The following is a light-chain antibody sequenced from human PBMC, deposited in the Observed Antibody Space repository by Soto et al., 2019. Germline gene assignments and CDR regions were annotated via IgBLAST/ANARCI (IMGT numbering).Light chain of an antibody. Sequence: QAVVPKEPSLTVSPGGSVTLTCASSTGPVTSDYYPNWFQQKPGQAPRALIYSTTKKHSWTPARFSGSLLGGKAALTLSGVHHEDEADYYCLLYYGAAVVVGGGTKLTVL. CDR2: STT. V-gene: IGLV7-43*01. CDR3: LLYYGAAVV. CDR1: TGPVTSDYY. J-gene: IGLJ2*01.